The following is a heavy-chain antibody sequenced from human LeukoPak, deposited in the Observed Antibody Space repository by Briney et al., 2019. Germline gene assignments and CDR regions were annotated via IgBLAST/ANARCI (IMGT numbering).Heavy chain of an antibody. V-gene: IGHV1-2*02. Sequence: ASVKVSCKASGYTFTDYYMHWVRQAPGQGLEWMGWINPNSGGTNSAQRFQGRVTMTRDTSISTAYMELSRLRSDDTAVYYCATVDYDSTVYYPDYWGRGTTVTVSS. J-gene: IGHJ4*03. CDR3: ATVDYDSTVYYPDY. D-gene: IGHD3-22*01. CDR1: GYTFTDYY. CDR2: INPNSGGT.